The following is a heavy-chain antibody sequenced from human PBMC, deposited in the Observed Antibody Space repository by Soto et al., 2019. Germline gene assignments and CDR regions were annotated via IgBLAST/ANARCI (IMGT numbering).Heavy chain of an antibody. CDR2: TTNSGGST. J-gene: IGHJ3*02. V-gene: IGHV3-23*01. D-gene: IGHD2-15*01. CDR3: AKDAGYCSSGSCYSDAFDI. Sequence: GGSLRLSCAASGFTFSSYAMSWVRQAPGKGLEWVSGTTNSGGSTYYAASVKGRFTISRDNSKTTLYLQLNSLRPEDTAVYYCAKDAGYCSSGSCYSDAFDIWGQGTMVTVSS. CDR1: GFTFSSYA.